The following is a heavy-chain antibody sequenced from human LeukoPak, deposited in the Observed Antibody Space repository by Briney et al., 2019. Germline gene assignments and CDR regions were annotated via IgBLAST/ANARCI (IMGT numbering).Heavy chain of an antibody. CDR3: ARGSGSDPAIY. V-gene: IGHV1-8*01. J-gene: IGHJ4*02. D-gene: IGHD1-26*01. CDR2: MNPNSGNT. Sequence: ASVKVSCKTSGYTFTSYDINWVRQATGQGLEWMGWMNPNSGNTGYAQKFQGRVTMTRNTSISTAYMELSRLRSDDTAVYYCARGSGSDPAIYWGQGTLVTVSS. CDR1: GYTFTSYD.